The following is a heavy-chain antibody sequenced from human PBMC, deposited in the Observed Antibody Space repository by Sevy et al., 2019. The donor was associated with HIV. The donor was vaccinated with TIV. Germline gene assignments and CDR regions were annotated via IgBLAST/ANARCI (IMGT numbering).Heavy chain of an antibody. J-gene: IGHJ4*02. CDR1: GYSFTSYW. V-gene: IGHV5-51*01. Sequence: EALKISCKGSGYSFTSYWIGWVRQMPGEGLEWRGIIYPTDSYARYSPFFEGQVTFSADKSISTAYLQWRSLKASDTAMYYCARPSGSYPTPFDYWGQGTLVTVSS. D-gene: IGHD1-26*01. CDR2: IYPTDSYA. CDR3: ARPSGSYPTPFDY.